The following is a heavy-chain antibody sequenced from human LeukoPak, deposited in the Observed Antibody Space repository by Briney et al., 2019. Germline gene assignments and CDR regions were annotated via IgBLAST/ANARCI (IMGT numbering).Heavy chain of an antibody. V-gene: IGHV3-23*01. CDR1: GFTFSRSA. D-gene: IGHD3-16*01. J-gene: IGHJ4*02. Sequence: PGGSLRLSCAASGFTFSRSAMSWVRQAPGKGLEWVSFISTEGGSTYYADSVKGRFTISRDNSMNTLYLQMNNVRAEDTALYYCAKDWGHNWGQGTQVTVPS. CDR2: ISTEGGST. CDR3: AKDWGHN.